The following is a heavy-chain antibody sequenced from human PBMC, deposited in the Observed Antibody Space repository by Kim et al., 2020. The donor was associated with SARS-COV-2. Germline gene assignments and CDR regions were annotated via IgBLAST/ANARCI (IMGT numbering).Heavy chain of an antibody. Sequence: SVKVSCKASGGTFSSYAISWVRQAPGQGLEWMGGIIPIFGTANYAQKFQGRVTITADESTSTAYMELSSLRSEDTAVYYCARVSYGDYKPFDYWGQGTLVTVSS. D-gene: IGHD4-17*01. V-gene: IGHV1-69*13. CDR3: ARVSYGDYKPFDY. J-gene: IGHJ4*02. CDR2: IIPIFGTA. CDR1: GGTFSSYA.